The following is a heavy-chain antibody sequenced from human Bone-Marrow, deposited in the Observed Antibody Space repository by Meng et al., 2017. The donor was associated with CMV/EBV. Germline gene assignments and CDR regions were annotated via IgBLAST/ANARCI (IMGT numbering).Heavy chain of an antibody. CDR1: GYTFTSYY. V-gene: IGHV1-46*01. CDR2: IKPCGGST. J-gene: IGHJ6*02. CDR3: ARGADYDFWSGYYSYYYGMDV. Sequence: ASAKVSCKASGYTFTSYYMHWVRQASGQGLEWMGIIKPCGGSTSYAEEFQGRVTMTREKSTSTIYLELSSMRSEDTAVYYCARGADYDFWSGYYSYYYGMDVWGQGTTVTVSS. D-gene: IGHD3-3*01.